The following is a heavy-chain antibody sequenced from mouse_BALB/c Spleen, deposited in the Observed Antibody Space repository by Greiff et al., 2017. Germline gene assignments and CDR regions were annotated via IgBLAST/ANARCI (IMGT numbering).Heavy chain of an antibody. CDR3: ANLYYGYPAAY. V-gene: IGHV3-1*02. Sequence: EVQRVESGPDLVKPSQSLSLTCTVTGYSIPRGYSWHWIRQFPGNKLEWMGYIHYSGSTNYNPSLKSRISITRDTSKNQFFLQLNSVTTEDTATYYCANLYYGYPAAYWGQGTLVTVSA. J-gene: IGHJ3*01. CDR1: GYSIPRGYS. D-gene: IGHD1-2*01. CDR2: IHYSGST.